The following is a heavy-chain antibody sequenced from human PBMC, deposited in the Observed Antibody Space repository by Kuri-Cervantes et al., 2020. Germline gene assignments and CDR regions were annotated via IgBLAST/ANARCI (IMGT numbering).Heavy chain of an antibody. CDR3: ARDRPITMTVDDYYYYGMDV. CDR2: IWYDGSNK. D-gene: IGHD3-22*01. CDR1: GFTFSSYG. V-gene: IGHV3-33*01. J-gene: IGHJ6*02. Sequence: GESLKISCAASGFTFSSYGMHWVRQAPGEGLEWVAVIWYDGSNKYYADSVKGRFTISRDNSKNTLYLQMNSLRAEDTAVYYCARDRPITMTVDDYYYYGMDVWGQGTTVTVSS.